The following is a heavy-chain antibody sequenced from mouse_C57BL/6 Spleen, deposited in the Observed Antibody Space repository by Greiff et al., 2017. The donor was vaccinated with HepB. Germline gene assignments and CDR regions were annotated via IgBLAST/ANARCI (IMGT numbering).Heavy chain of an antibody. CDR2: IYPGDGDT. V-gene: IGHV1-80*01. CDR3: ARSGYDYSWFAY. Sequence: LQQSGAELVKPGASVKISCKASGYAFSSYWMNWVKQRPGKGLEWIGQIYPGDGDTNYNGKFKGKATLTADKSSSTAYMQLSSLTSEDSAVYFCARSGYDYSWFAYWGQGTLVTVSA. J-gene: IGHJ3*01. CDR1: GYAFSSYW. D-gene: IGHD2-4*01.